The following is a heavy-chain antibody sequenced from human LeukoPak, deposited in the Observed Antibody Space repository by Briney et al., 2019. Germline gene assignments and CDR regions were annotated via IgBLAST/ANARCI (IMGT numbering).Heavy chain of an antibody. V-gene: IGHV3-15*01. J-gene: IGHJ1*01. CDR3: TTDINYCHVSGYHL. D-gene: IGHD3-22*01. CDR2: IKTKADGGTS. CDR1: VFTFNNAW. Sequence: GGSLSLPCAASVFTFNNAWMSWVRQAPGKGLEWVGHIKTKADGGTSDYAAPVKGRFTISRDDSKNTLYLQMKSLKYEDTAVYLCTTDINYCHVSGYHLWGGGPLVPVSS.